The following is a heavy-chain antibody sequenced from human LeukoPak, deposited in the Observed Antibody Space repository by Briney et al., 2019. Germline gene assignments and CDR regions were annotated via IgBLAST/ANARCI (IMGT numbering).Heavy chain of an antibody. V-gene: IGHV4-30-2*06. Sequence: PSETLSLTCAVSGGSISSGGYSWSWIRQSPGKGLEWIGYIYHSGSTHYNPSLKSRVTISVDRSKNQFSLKLSSVTAADTAVYFCAREVVVPAAMSFRYYYYGMDVWGKGTTVTVSS. CDR2: IYHSGST. CDR3: AREVVVPAAMSFRYYYYGMDV. J-gene: IGHJ6*04. CDR1: GGSISSGGYS. D-gene: IGHD2-2*01.